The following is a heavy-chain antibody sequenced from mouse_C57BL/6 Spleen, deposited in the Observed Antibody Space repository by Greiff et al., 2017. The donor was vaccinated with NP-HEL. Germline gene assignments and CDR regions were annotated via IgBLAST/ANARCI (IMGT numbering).Heavy chain of an antibody. CDR1: GYAFSSSW. CDR2: IYPGDGDT. Sequence: QVQLQQSGPELVKPGASVKISCKASGYAFSSSWMNWVKQRPGKGLEWIGRIYPGDGDTNYNGKFKGKATLTADKSSSTAYMQLSSLTSEDSAVYFCAREDDLHYFDYWGQGTTLTVSS. V-gene: IGHV1-82*01. J-gene: IGHJ2*01. CDR3: AREDDLHYFDY.